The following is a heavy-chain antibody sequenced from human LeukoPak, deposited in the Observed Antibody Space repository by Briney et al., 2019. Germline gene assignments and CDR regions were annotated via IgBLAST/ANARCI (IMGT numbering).Heavy chain of an antibody. CDR2: ISGSGGST. CDR3: ASGGDWVDY. D-gene: IGHD3/OR15-3a*01. Sequence: PGGSLRLSCAASGFTFSSYAMSWVRQAPGKGLEWVSAISGSGGSTYYADSVKGRFTISRDNAKNSLYLQMSSLRSEDTAVYYCASGGDWVDYWGQGTLVTVSS. J-gene: IGHJ4*02. CDR1: GFTFSSYA. V-gene: IGHV3-23*01.